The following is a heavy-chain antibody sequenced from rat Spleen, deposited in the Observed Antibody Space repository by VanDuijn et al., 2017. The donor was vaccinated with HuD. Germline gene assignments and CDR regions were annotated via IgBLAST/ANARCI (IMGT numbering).Heavy chain of an antibody. Sequence: EVQLVESGGGLVQPGRSMKLSCVASGFTFSDYGMAWVRQAPTKGLEWVATISYGDSSGHSSTYYRDSVKGRFTISRDNAKSTLYLQMDSLRSEDTATYYCARHTTTLYYFDYWGQGVMVTVSS. CDR3: ARHTTTLYYFDY. CDR1: GFTFSDYG. D-gene: IGHD1-10*01. V-gene: IGHV5-29*01. CDR2: ISYGDSSGHSST. J-gene: IGHJ2*01.